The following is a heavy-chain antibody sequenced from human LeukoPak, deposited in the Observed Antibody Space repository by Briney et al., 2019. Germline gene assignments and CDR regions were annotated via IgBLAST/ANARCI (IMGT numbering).Heavy chain of an antibody. V-gene: IGHV3-33*01. CDR2: IWYDGSNK. Sequence: GRSLRLSCAASGFTFSSYGMHWVRQAPGKGLEWVAVIWYDGSNKYYADSVKGRFTISRDNSKNTLYLQMNSLRAEDTAVYYCARDRLYDSKPLDVWGKGTTVTVSS. D-gene: IGHD3-22*01. CDR1: GFTFSSYG. J-gene: IGHJ6*04. CDR3: ARDRLYDSKPLDV.